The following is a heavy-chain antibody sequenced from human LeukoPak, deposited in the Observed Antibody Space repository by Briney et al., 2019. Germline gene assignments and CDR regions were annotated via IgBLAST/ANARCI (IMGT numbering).Heavy chain of an antibody. CDR3: ASFTHIVVVTAIHGGGYFDY. J-gene: IGHJ4*02. D-gene: IGHD2-21*02. CDR2: IYYSGST. CDR1: NDSINNYY. Sequence: SETLSLTCTVSNDSINNYYWSWIRQPPGKGLEWIGYIYYSGSTNYNPSLKSRVTISVDTSKNQFSLKLSSVTAADTAVYYCASFTHIVVVTAIHGGGYFDYWGQGTLVTVSS. V-gene: IGHV4-59*12.